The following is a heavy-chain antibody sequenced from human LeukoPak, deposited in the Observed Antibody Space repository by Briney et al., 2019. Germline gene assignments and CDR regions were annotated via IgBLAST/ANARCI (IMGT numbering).Heavy chain of an antibody. V-gene: IGHV1-2*06. D-gene: IGHD1-1*01. CDR3: AREVSTTGPRYIDL. Sequence: VASVKVSCKASGYTFTGYYMHWVRQAPGQGLEWMGRINPNSGDTDYAQKFQGRVTMTRDTSISTAYMELSRLRSDDTAVHYCAREVSTTGPRYIDLWGRGALVTVSS. CDR2: INPNSGDT. J-gene: IGHJ2*01. CDR1: GYTFTGYY.